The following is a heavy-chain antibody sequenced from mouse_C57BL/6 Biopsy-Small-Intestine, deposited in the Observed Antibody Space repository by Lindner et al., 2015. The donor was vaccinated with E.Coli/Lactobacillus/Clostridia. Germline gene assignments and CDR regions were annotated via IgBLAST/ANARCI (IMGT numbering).Heavy chain of an antibody. Sequence: SVKVSCKASGYMFTSYGISWVRQAPGQGLEWMGWMSANHIDTKYAQIFQDRLTMTTDTSTSTAYMELRTLRSDDTAVYYCARLVWNSGRAFHTWGQGTMVTVSS. CDR2: MSANHIDT. CDR1: GYMFTSYG. J-gene: IGHJ3*02. V-gene: IGHV1-4*01. D-gene: IGHD3-3*01. CDR3: ARLVWNSGRAFHT.